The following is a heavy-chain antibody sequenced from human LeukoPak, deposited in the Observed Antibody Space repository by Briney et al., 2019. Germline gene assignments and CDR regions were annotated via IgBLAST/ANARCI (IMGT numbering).Heavy chain of an antibody. CDR1: GGAFSSYA. CDR2: ISAYNVNT. Sequence: ASVKVSCKASGGAFSSYAISWVRQAPGQGLEWMGWISAYNVNTNYAQKFQGRVTMTTDTSTSTAYMELRSLRSDDTAVYYCARDYYDSSGYGIFGFDYWGQGTLVTASS. CDR3: ARDYYDSSGYGIFGFDY. J-gene: IGHJ4*02. D-gene: IGHD3-22*01. V-gene: IGHV1-18*01.